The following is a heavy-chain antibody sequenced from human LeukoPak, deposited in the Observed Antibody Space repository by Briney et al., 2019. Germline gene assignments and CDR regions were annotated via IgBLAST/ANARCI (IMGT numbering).Heavy chain of an antibody. D-gene: IGHD3-10*01. CDR3: ARARGDPVLLWFGASADYYYGMDV. V-gene: IGHV1-46*01. CDR2: INPSGGST. CDR1: GYTFTSYY. Sequence: GASVKVSCKASGYTFTSYYMHWVRQAPGQGLEWMGIINPSGGSTSYAQKFQGRVTMTRDTSTSTVYMELSSLRSEDTAVYYCARARGDPVLLWFGASADYYYGMDVWGQGTTVTVSS. J-gene: IGHJ6*02.